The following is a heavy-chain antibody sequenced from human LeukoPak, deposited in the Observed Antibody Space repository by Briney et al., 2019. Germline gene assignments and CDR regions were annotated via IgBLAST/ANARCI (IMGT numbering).Heavy chain of an antibody. J-gene: IGHJ4*02. V-gene: IGHV3-48*01. Sequence: PGGSLRLSCAASGFTFSSYSMNWVRQAPGKGLEWVSYISSSGNTIYYADSVKGRFTISRDNAKNSLYLQMNSLRAEDTAVYYCARMYSGYEPFDYWGQGTLVTVSS. CDR1: GFTFSSYS. CDR2: ISSSGNTI. CDR3: ARMYSGYEPFDY. D-gene: IGHD5-12*01.